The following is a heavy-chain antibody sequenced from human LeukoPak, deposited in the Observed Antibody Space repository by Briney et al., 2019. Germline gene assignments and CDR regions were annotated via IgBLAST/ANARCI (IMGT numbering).Heavy chain of an antibody. CDR2: IKQDGSEK. Sequence: GGSLRLSCAASGFTFSSCWMSWVRQAPGKGLEWVANIKQDGSEKYYVDSVKGRFTISRDNAKNSLYLQMNSLRAEDTAVYYCARDGTYYYDSSGYYFGYWGQGTLVTVSS. J-gene: IGHJ4*02. D-gene: IGHD3-22*01. CDR3: ARDGTYYYDSSGYYFGY. V-gene: IGHV3-7*01. CDR1: GFTFSSCW.